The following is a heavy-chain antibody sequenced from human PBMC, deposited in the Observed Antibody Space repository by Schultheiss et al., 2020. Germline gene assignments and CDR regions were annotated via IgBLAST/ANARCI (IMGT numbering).Heavy chain of an antibody. Sequence: SQTLSLTCAVYGGSFSGYYWSWIRQPPGKGLEWIGSIYYSGSTYYNPSLKSRVTISVDTSKNNLSLKLSSMTAADTAVYYCARGLPGQNHFDYWGQGILVTVSS. D-gene: IGHD1-14*01. CDR1: GGSFSGYY. CDR3: ARGLPGQNHFDY. V-gene: IGHV4-34*01. CDR2: IYYSGST. J-gene: IGHJ4*02.